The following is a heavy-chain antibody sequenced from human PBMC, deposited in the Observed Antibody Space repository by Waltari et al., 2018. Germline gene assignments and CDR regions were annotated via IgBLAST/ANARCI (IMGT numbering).Heavy chain of an antibody. J-gene: IGHJ6*02. D-gene: IGHD3-10*01. CDR3: ARDLRTAGGPDYYYYGMDV. CDR2: INPSGGST. CDR1: GYTFTSYY. V-gene: IGHV1-46*01. Sequence: QVQLVQSGAEVKKPGASVKVSCKASGYTFTSYYMHWVRQAPGQGLEWMGIINPSGGSTSYAQKFQGRVTMTRDTYTSTVYMELSSLRSEDTAVYYCARDLRTAGGPDYYYYGMDVWGQGTTVTVSS.